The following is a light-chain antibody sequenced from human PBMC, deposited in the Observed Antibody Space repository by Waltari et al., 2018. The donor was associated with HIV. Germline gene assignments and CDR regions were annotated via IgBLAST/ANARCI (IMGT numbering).Light chain of an antibody. V-gene: IGLV2-14*01. CDR2: EVS. Sequence: QSALTQPASVPGSPGQSITISCTGTSSDVGGYNYVSWYQQHPGKAPKLMIYEVSNRASGVSKRFSGSKSGNTASLTISGLQAEDEADYYCSSYTSSSTEVFGTGTKVTVL. CDR3: SSYTSSSTEV. CDR1: SSDVGGYNY. J-gene: IGLJ1*01.